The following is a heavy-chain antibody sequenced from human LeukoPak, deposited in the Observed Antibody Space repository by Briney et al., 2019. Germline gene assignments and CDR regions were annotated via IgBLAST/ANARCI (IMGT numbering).Heavy chain of an antibody. CDR2: ISGSGGAT. V-gene: IGHV3-23*01. CDR1: GFTFSSYA. Sequence: GGSLRLSCAASGFTFSSYAMSWVRQAPGKGLEWVSGISGSGGATYYADSVKGRFTISRDNAKNSLYLQMNSLRAEDTAVYYCAELGITMIGGVWGKGTTVTISS. J-gene: IGHJ6*04. D-gene: IGHD3-10*02. CDR3: AELGITMIGGV.